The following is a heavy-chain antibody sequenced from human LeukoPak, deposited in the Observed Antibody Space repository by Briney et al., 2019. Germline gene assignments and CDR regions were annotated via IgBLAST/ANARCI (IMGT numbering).Heavy chain of an antibody. V-gene: IGHV1-69*05. Sequence: ASVKVSCKASGGTFSSYAISWVRQAPGQGLEWMGRIIPIFGTANYAQKFQGRVTITTDESTSTAYMELSSLGSEDTAVYYCAREGRGYSYGQVESWFDPWGQGTLVTVSS. D-gene: IGHD5-18*01. CDR2: IIPIFGTA. CDR3: AREGRGYSYGQVESWFDP. CDR1: GGTFSSYA. J-gene: IGHJ5*02.